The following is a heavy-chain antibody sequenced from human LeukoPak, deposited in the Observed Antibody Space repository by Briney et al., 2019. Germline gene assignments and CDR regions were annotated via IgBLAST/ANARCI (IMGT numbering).Heavy chain of an antibody. CDR2: INAGNGNT. J-gene: IGHJ5*02. CDR1: GYTFTTYT. D-gene: IGHD4/OR15-4a*01. CDR3: ARQTYGGSNWFDP. V-gene: IGHV1-3*01. Sequence: ASVKVSCKASGYTFTTYTMHWVRQAPGQRLEWMGWINAGNGNTKYPQKFQGRVTITRDTSASTAYMELSSLRSEDTAVYYCARQTYGGSNWFDPWGQGTLVTVSS.